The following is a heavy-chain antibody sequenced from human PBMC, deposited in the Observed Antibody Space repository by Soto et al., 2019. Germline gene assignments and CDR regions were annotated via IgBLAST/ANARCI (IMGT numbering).Heavy chain of an antibody. J-gene: IGHJ4*02. CDR3: ARDLEPATAMASDGAYYFDY. CDR1: GFNFSNHW. V-gene: IGHV3-74*01. Sequence: PGGSLRLSCAASGFNFSNHWMHWVRQRPAEGLVWVSRITSDGKSKAYAESVKGRFAISRDNAKNTLYLQMNSLRAEDTAVYYCARDLEPATAMASDGAYYFDYWGQGTLVTVSS. D-gene: IGHD5-18*01. CDR2: ITSDGKSK.